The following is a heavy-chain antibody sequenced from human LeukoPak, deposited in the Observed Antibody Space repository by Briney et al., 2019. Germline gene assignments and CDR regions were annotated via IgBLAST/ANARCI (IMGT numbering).Heavy chain of an antibody. J-gene: IGHJ4*02. CDR1: GGTFSSYA. CDR3: ARGPYYYDSSGSTLDY. CDR2: IIPIFGTA. V-gene: IGHV1-69*13. Sequence: ASVKVSCKASGGTFSSYAISWVRQAPGQGLEWMGGIIPIFGTANYAQKFQGRVTITADESTSTAYMELSSLRSEDTAVYYCARGPYYYDSSGSTLDYWGQGTLVTVSS. D-gene: IGHD3-22*01.